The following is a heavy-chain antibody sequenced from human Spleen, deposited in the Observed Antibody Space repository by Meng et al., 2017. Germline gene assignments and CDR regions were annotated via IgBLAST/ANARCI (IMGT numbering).Heavy chain of an antibody. V-gene: IGHV1-24*01. CDR3: ARDENISLGKLFGDY. CDR1: GYTLIEVS. D-gene: IGHD2-21*01. CDR2: FDTEDGET. J-gene: IGHJ4*02. Sequence: ASVKVSCKVSGYTLIEVSIHWVRQAPGKGLEWMGGFDTEDGETIYAQKFQGRVTMTGDTSISTAYVELSGLRSDDTAVYYCARDENISLGKLFGDYWGQGTLVTVSS.